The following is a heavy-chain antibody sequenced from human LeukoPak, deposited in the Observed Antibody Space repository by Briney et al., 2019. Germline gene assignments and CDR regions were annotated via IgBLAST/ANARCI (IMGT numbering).Heavy chain of an antibody. V-gene: IGHV4-4*07. Sequence: SETLSLTCTVSGGSISSYYWSWIRQPAGKGLEWIGRIYTSGSTNYNPSLKSRVTMSVGTSKNQFSLKLSSVTAADTAVYYCARGSMVRGVTSQYAFDIWGQGTMVTVSS. CDR1: GGSISSYY. CDR2: IYTSGST. D-gene: IGHD3-10*01. CDR3: ARGSMVRGVTSQYAFDI. J-gene: IGHJ3*02.